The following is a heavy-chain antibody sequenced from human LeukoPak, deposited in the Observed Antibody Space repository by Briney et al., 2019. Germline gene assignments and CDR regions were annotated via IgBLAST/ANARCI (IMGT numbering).Heavy chain of an antibody. CDR3: ASNGGSGSYYLDY. Sequence: SDTVSLTCTVCVGSISRYYWRCIRRPTGKGGECIGNIYYSGSTNHNPSLKSRVTISVDTSKNQFSLKLSSVTAADTAVYYCASNGGSGSYYLDYWGQGTLVTVSS. V-gene: IGHV4-59*07. CDR2: IYYSGST. J-gene: IGHJ4*02. CDR1: VGSISRYY. D-gene: IGHD3-10*01.